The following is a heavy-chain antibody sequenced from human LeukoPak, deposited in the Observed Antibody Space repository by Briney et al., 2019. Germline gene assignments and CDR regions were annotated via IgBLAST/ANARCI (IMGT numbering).Heavy chain of an antibody. J-gene: IGHJ4*02. CDR3: ARGECSGGSCYSGY. V-gene: IGHV1-8*01. Sequence: ASVKASCKASGYTFTSYDINWVRQATGQGLEWMGWMNPNSGDTGYAQKFQGGVTMTRNTSISTAYMELSSLRSEDTAVYYCARGECSGGSCYSGYWGQGTLVTVSS. D-gene: IGHD2-15*01. CDR2: MNPNSGDT. CDR1: GYTFTSYD.